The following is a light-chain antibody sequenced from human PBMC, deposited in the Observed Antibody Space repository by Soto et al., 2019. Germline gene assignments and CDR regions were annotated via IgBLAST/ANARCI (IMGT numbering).Light chain of an antibody. V-gene: IGLV7-46*01. CDR3: LLSYNGPYV. J-gene: IGLJ1*01. CDR1: TGAVTNGHY. CDR2: DTT. Sequence: HAVVTQDPSLTVSPGGTVTLTCGSSTGAVTNGHYPYWFQQKPGQAPSTLIYDTTSRHSWTPARFSGSLLGGKAALTLSGAQPEDEAEYYCLLSYNGPYVFGTGTKVTVL.